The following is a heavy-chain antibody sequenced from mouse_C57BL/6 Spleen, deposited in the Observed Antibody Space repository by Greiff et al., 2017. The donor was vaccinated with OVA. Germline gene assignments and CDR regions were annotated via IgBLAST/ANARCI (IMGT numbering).Heavy chain of an antibody. Sequence: VKLQESGPELVKPGASVKISCKASGYTFTDYYINWVKQRPGQGLEWIGWIFPGSGSTYYNEKFKGKATLTVDKSSSTAYMLLSSLTSEDSAVYFCARRKLTGTPYYYAMDYWGQGTSVTVSS. V-gene: IGHV1-75*01. CDR1: GYTFTDYY. D-gene: IGHD4-1*01. CDR2: IFPGSGST. J-gene: IGHJ4*01. CDR3: ARRKLTGTPYYYAMDY.